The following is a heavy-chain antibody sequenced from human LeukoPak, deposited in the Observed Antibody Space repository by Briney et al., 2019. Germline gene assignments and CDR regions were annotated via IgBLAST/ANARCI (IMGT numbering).Heavy chain of an antibody. V-gene: IGHV3-21*01. CDR3: ARDRVGEFYYYYYYMDV. Sequence: PGGSLRLSCAASGFTFSSYSMNWVRQAPGKGLEWVSSISSSSSYIYYADSVKGRFTISRDNAKNSLYLQMNGLRAEDTAVYYCARDRVGEFYYYYYYMDVWGKGTTVAISS. CDR2: ISSSSSYI. J-gene: IGHJ6*03. CDR1: GFTFSSYS. D-gene: IGHD3-10*01.